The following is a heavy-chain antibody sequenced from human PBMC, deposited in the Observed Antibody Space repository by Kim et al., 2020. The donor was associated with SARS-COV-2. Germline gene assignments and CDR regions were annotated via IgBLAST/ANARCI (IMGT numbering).Heavy chain of an antibody. J-gene: IGHJ6*02. CDR2: IKSKTDGGTT. CDR1: GFTFSNAW. V-gene: IGHV3-15*01. Sequence: GGSLRLSCAASGFTFSNAWMSWVRQAPGKGLEWVGRIKSKTDGGTTDYAARVKGRFTISRDDSKNTLYLQMNSLKTEDTAVYYCTTGHRSSSWYPYYYGMDVWGQGTTVTVSS. D-gene: IGHD6-13*01. CDR3: TTGHRSSSWYPYYYGMDV.